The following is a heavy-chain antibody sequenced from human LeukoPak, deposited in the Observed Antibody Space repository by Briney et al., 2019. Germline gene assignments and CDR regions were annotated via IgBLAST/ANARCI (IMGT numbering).Heavy chain of an antibody. CDR1: GFTFSSYA. CDR2: ISGSGGST. D-gene: IGHD5-12*01. V-gene: IGHV3-23*01. J-gene: IGHJ4*02. CDR3: AKRYSGYDFIDY. Sequence: GGSLRLSCAASGFTFSSYAMSWVRQAPGKGLEWVSAISGSGGSTYYADSVKGRFTISRDNSKNTLYLQMNSLRAKDTAVYYCAKRYSGYDFIDYWGQGTLVTVSS.